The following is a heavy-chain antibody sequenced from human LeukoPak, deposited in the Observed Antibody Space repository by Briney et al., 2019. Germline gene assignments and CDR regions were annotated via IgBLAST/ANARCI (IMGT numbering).Heavy chain of an antibody. Sequence: AGGSLRLSCAASGFTFSSYWMHWVRHSPGKGLVWVSHINSDGSSTSYADSVKGRFTISRDNAKNTLYLQMNSLRAEDTAVYYCARDSGSYHGMYVWGQGTTVTVSS. CDR3: ARDSGSYHGMYV. J-gene: IGHJ6*02. V-gene: IGHV3-74*01. CDR2: INSDGSST. D-gene: IGHD3-10*01. CDR1: GFTFSSYW.